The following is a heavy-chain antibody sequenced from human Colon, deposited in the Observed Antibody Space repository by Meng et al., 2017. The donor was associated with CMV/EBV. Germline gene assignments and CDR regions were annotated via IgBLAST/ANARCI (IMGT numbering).Heavy chain of an antibody. CDR3: ASITTFYTRFDY. J-gene: IGHJ4*02. Sequence: GSISSSTSYWGWIRQPPGTGLEWIASIYYNGTTYYSPSLPSLKSRVTISLDTSKSQFALKVTSVTAADTAMYYCASITTFYTRFDYWGQGSLVTVSS. D-gene: IGHD1-20*01. CDR2: IYYNGTT. V-gene: IGHV4-39*06. CDR1: GSISSSTSY.